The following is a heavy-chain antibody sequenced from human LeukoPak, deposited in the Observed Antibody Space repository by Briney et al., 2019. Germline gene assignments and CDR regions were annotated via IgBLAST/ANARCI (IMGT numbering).Heavy chain of an antibody. D-gene: IGHD6-13*01. J-gene: IGHJ1*01. CDR3: AKDREGIAAAGTPPAEYFQH. Sequence: GGSLRLSCAASGFTFSSYAMSWVRQAPGKGLEWVSAISGSGGSTYYADSVKGRFTISRDNSKNTLYLQMNSLRAEDTAVYYCAKDREGIAAAGTPPAEYFQHWGQGTLVTVSS. CDR1: GFTFSSYA. CDR2: ISGSGGST. V-gene: IGHV3-23*01.